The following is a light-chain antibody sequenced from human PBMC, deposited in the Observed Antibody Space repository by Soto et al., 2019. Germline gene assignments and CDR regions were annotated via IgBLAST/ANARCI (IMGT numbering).Light chain of an antibody. CDR2: DAS. Sequence: AIQLTQSPSSLSAYVGDSVSITCRASQGISSALAWYQQKPGRAPKLLIYDASSLEGGVPSRFSGSRSGTDFTLTVSSLQPEDFATYYCQQFADYPFTFGPGTKVDIK. CDR1: QGISSA. V-gene: IGKV1D-13*01. CDR3: QQFADYPFT. J-gene: IGKJ3*01.